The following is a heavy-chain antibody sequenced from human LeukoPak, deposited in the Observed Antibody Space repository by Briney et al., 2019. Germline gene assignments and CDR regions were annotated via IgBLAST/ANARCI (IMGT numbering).Heavy chain of an antibody. V-gene: IGHV1-69*05. Sequence: GASVKVSCKASGGTFSSYAISWVRQAPGQGLEWMGGIIPIFGTANYARKFQGRVTITTDESTSTAYMELSSLRSEDTAVYYCASPPPYYYDSSGYRDERDAFDIWGQGTMVTVSS. D-gene: IGHD3-22*01. CDR3: ASPPPYYYDSSGYRDERDAFDI. CDR1: GGTFSSYA. J-gene: IGHJ3*02. CDR2: IIPIFGTA.